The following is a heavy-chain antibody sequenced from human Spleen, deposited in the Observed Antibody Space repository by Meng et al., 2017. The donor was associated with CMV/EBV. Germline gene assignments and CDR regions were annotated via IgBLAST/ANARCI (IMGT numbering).Heavy chain of an antibody. CDR3: ARGRAAVGRPRALDY. J-gene: IGHJ4*02. Sequence: ASVKVSCKASGYTFISYGISWVRQAPGQGLEWMGWISAYNGNTNYAQKLQDRVTMTTDTSTSTAYMELRSLRSDDTAVYYCARGRAAVGRPRALDYWGQGTLVTVSS. D-gene: IGHD6-13*01. CDR1: GYTFISYG. V-gene: IGHV1-18*01. CDR2: ISAYNGNT.